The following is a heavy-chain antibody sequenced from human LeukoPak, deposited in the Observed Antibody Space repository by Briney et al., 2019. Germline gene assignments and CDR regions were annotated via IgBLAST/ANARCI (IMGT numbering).Heavy chain of an antibody. V-gene: IGHV4-30-4*01. D-gene: IGHD3-10*01. CDR2: IYYSGST. CDR1: GGSFSSGDYY. J-gene: IGHJ4*02. CDR3: ARHYGSGKNLNFDY. Sequence: SQTLSLTCTVSGGSFSSGDYYWSWIRQPPGKGLEWIGYIYYSGSTYYNPSLKSRVTISVDTSKNQFSLKLSSVTAADTAVYYCARHYGSGKNLNFDYWGQGTLVTVSS.